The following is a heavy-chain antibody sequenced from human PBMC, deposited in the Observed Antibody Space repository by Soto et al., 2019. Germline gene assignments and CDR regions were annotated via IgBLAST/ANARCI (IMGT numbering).Heavy chain of an antibody. CDR2: IIPILDIT. Sequence: QVQLVQSGAEVKNPGSSVKVSCKASGGTFSSDTISWVRQAPGQGREWMGRIIPILDITNYAQKFQGRVSITADKSTSTAYMELSSLRSDDTAVYYCASLTDVTETDYWGQGTLVTVS. CDR3: ASLTDVTETDY. D-gene: IGHD1-20*01. CDR1: GGTFSSDT. V-gene: IGHV1-69*02. J-gene: IGHJ4*02.